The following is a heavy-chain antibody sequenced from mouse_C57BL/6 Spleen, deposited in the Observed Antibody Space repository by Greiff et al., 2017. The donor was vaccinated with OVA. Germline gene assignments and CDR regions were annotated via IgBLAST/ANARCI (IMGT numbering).Heavy chain of an antibody. CDR1: GYAFSSSW. CDR2: IYPGDGDT. CDR3: ASPPLYYYGSSLDY. V-gene: IGHV1-82*01. Sequence: QVQLQQSGPELVKPGASVKISCKASGYAFSSSWMNWVKQRPGKGLEWIGRIYPGDGDTNYNGKFKGKATLTADKSSSTAYMQLSSLTSEDSAVYFCASPPLYYYGSSLDYWGQGTTLTVSS. J-gene: IGHJ2*01. D-gene: IGHD1-1*01.